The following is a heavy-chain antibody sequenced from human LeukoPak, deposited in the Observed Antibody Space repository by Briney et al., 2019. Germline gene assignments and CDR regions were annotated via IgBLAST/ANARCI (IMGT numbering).Heavy chain of an antibody. CDR1: GYTLTELS. CDR3: ATSAIHRYGFWSGYHQYFQH. CDR2: FHPEDGET. J-gene: IGHJ1*01. Sequence: ASVTVSCKVSGYTLTELSMHWVRQAPGKGLEWMGGFHPEDGETIYAQKFQGRVTMTEDTSTDTAYMELSSLRSEDTAVYYCATSAIHRYGFWSGYHQYFQHWGQGTLVTVSS. V-gene: IGHV1-24*01. D-gene: IGHD3-3*01.